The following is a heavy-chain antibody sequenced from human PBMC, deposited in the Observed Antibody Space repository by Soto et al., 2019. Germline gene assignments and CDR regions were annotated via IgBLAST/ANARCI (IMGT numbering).Heavy chain of an antibody. CDR1: GYSFTNYC. J-gene: IGHJ2*01. CDR3: ARPLMGATNKLWYFDL. D-gene: IGHD1-26*01. Sequence: EVQLVQSGAEVKKPGESLKISCKGSGYSFTNYCIAWVRQMPGKGLEWMGIIYPDDSDTRYSPSFQGQVTISADKSISTAYLQWNSLKASDTAMYYCARPLMGATNKLWYFDLWGRGTLVTVSS. CDR2: IYPDDSDT. V-gene: IGHV5-51*01.